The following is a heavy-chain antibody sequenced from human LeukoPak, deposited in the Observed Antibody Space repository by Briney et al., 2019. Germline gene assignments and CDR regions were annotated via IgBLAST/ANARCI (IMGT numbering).Heavy chain of an antibody. CDR2: LYYSGKK. Sequence: PSETLSLTCTVSGGLNSGYYWGWVRQPPGKGLEWIGTLYYSGKKYYNPSLKSRVTISVDTSKSQFSLGLSSVTAADTAVYYCARIPYYYDRSVPRWAFDMWGPGTMVTVSP. CDR1: GGLNSGYY. D-gene: IGHD3-22*01. CDR3: ARIPYYYDRSVPRWAFDM. J-gene: IGHJ3*02. V-gene: IGHV4-39*01.